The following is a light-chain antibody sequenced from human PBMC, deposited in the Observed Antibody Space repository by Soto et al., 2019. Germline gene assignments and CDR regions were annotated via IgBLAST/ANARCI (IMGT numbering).Light chain of an antibody. J-gene: IGKJ4*02. V-gene: IGKV3-15*01. Sequence: DIILTQSPAIVSVSPGERATLSCRASRSVSTNLAWYQHKHGQAPRLLIYGASTRVTDIPPRFSVSGSGTEFALTINYLRSEDFDVYYCQQYDKTVPPVTFGGGTKVEI. CDR1: RSVSTN. CDR2: GAS. CDR3: QQYDKTVPPVT.